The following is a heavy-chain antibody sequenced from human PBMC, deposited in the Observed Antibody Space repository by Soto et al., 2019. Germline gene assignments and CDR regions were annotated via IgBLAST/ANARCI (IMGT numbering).Heavy chain of an antibody. V-gene: IGHV3-23*04. CDR1: GFTFRSFA. J-gene: IGHJ3*01. CDR2: ISGNGGRT. Sequence: EVRLVESGGDLVQPGGSLKLSCAASGFTFRSFAMSWVRQAPGKGPEWVSGISGNGGRTYYADSVKGLFTISRDNSKSPLYLQMDSLRAEDTAVYYCANGPNLGYIGGLDFRGQGTLFIVAS. D-gene: IGHD3-3*01. CDR3: ANGPNLGYIGGLDF.